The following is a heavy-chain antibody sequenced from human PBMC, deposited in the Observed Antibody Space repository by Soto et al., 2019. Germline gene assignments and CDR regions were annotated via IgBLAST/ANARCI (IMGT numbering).Heavy chain of an antibody. V-gene: IGHV3-66*01. J-gene: IGHJ2*01. CDR2: IYSGGST. Sequence: GGSLRLSCAASGFTVSNNYMGWVRQAPGKGLEWVSIIYSGGSTYYGDSVKDRFTISRDNSKNTLYLQMNSLRAEDTAVYYCARLTTVTYWYFDLWGRGTLVTVSS. D-gene: IGHD4-17*01. CDR3: ARLTTVTYWYFDL. CDR1: GFTVSNNY.